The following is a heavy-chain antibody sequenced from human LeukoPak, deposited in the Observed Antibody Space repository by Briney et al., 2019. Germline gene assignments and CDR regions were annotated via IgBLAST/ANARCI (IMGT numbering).Heavy chain of an antibody. CDR3: VRDRVADVPPYYCYMDV. V-gene: IGHV3-11*01. CDR1: GFTFSDYY. J-gene: IGHJ6*03. Sequence: GGSLRLSCAASGFTFSDYYMSWIRQAPGKGLEWVSSISGSGITIYYADSMWGRFTISRDNANNSLFLQMNSLRAEDTAVYYCVRDRVADVPPYYCYMDVWGKGTTVTVSS. CDR2: ISGSGITI. D-gene: IGHD2-15*01.